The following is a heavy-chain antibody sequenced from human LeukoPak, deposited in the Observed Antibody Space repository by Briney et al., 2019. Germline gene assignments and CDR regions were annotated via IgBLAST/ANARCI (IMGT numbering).Heavy chain of an antibody. D-gene: IGHD6-13*01. V-gene: IGHV3-23*01. CDR1: GFTFDDYG. J-gene: IGHJ3*02. CDR3: AKDKSIAAANDAFDI. CDR2: ISGSGGST. Sequence: PGGSLRLSCAASGFTFDDYGMSWVRQAPGKGLEWVSAISGSGGSTYYADSVKGRFTISRDNSKNTLYLQMNSLRAEDTAVYYCAKDKSIAAANDAFDIWGQGTMVTVSS.